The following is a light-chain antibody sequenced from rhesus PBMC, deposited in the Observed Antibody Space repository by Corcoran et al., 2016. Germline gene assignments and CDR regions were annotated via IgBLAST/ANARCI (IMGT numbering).Light chain of an antibody. CDR3: QHNYGTPPT. Sequence: DIQMTQSPSSLSASVGDRVTITCRTSENVKNYLNWYQQKPGKAPKILRDKASTLQSGVPSRLSGSGSWTDCTFTSSSLQSEYFATYYCQHNYGTPPTFGGGTKVEIK. CDR1: ENVKNY. CDR2: KAS. V-gene: IGKV1-74*01. J-gene: IGKJ4*01.